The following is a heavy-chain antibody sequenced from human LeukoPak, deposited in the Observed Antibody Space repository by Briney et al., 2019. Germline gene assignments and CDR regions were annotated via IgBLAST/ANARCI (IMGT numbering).Heavy chain of an antibody. Sequence: LGGSLRLSCAASGFTFSSYWMHWVRQAPGKGLVWVSRINSDGSSTSYADSVKGRFTISRDNAKNTLYLQMNSLRAEDTAVYYCARDPSYYYDSSGYSLDYWGQGTLVTVSS. V-gene: IGHV3-74*01. D-gene: IGHD3-22*01. J-gene: IGHJ4*02. CDR1: GFTFSSYW. CDR2: INSDGSST. CDR3: ARDPSYYYDSSGYSLDY.